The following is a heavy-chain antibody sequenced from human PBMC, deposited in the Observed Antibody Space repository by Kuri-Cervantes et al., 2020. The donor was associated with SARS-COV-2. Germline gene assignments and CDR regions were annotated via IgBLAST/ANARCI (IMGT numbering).Heavy chain of an antibody. D-gene: IGHD4-23*01. J-gene: IGHJ4*02. Sequence: GGSLRLSCEASGFTFLSYTMNWVRQAPGKGLEWVSSISSSSSYIYYTDSVKGRFTISRDNAKNSLYLQMNSLRAEDTAVYYCARVYGGPLDYWGQGTLVTVSS. CDR1: GFTFLSYT. CDR2: ISSSSSYI. CDR3: ARVYGGPLDY. V-gene: IGHV3-21*01.